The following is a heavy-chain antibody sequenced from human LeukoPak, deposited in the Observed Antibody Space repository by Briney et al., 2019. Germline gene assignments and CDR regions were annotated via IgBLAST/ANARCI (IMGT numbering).Heavy chain of an antibody. V-gene: IGHV5-51*06. Sequence: GASLKISCPGSGYSSSTYWIGWGREMPGKGLEWIGFISPGDSETRYSPAIQGRVTISAVKYISSAYLQWSSLKPSDTAVYYCAKVVELATLTGDSYTYSYHMDVWGKGTAVTVSS. CDR3: AKVVELATLTGDSYTYSYHMDV. CDR1: GYSSSTYW. D-gene: IGHD5-24*01. CDR2: ISPGDSET. J-gene: IGHJ6*03.